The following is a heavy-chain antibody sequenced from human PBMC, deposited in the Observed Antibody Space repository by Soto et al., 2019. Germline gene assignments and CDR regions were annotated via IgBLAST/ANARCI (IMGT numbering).Heavy chain of an antibody. D-gene: IGHD2-15*01. Sequence: QVQLGQSGAEVKKPGTSVTVSCKSSGYTCTNYGTSWVRQAPGQGLEYMGWISGDNGDTHYAQKVQGRVTMTTDTSTNTAYMELRSLRPDDTAVYYCVRGPSLGSFQYWGQGTLVTVSS. V-gene: IGHV1-18*01. CDR1: GYTCTNYG. CDR2: ISGDNGDT. J-gene: IGHJ1*01. CDR3: VRGPSLGSFQY.